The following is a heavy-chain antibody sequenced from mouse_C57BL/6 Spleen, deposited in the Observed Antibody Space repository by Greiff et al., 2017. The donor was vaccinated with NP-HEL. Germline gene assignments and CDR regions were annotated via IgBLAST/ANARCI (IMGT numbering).Heavy chain of an antibody. Sequence: EVQLQQSGPELVKPGASVKISCKASGYTFTDYYMNWVKQSHGKSLEWIGDINPNNGGTSYNQKFKGKATLTVDKSSSTAYMELRSLTSEDSAVYYCARSQLGNYYYGSSSWFAYWGQGTLVTVSA. J-gene: IGHJ3*01. V-gene: IGHV1-26*01. CDR2: INPNNGGT. CDR3: ARSQLGNYYYGSSSWFAY. CDR1: GYTFTDYY. D-gene: IGHD1-1*01.